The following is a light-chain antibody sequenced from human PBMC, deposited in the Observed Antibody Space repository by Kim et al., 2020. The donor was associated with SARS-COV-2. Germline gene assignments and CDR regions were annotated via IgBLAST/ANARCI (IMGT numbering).Light chain of an antibody. CDR2: DAS. J-gene: IGKJ4*01. CDR3: SQRSNWPVT. CDR1: QSVSIS. Sequence: EIVLTPSPATLSLSPGERATLSCTASQSVSISLAWYQHKPGQAPRLLIYDASNRATDIPARFSGSGSGTDFTLTISSLEPEDFAVYYCSQRSNWPVTFGGGTKVDIK. V-gene: IGKV3-11*01.